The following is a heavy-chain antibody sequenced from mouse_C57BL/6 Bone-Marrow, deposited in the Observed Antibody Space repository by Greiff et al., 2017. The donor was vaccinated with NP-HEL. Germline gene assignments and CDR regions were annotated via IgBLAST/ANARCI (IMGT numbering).Heavy chain of an antibody. J-gene: IGHJ3*01. CDR2: ISSGSSTI. Sequence: EVKLMESGGGLVKPGGSLKLSCAASGFTFSDYGMHWVRQAPEKGLEWVGYISSGSSTIYYADTVKGRFTISRDNAKNTLFLQMTSLGSEDTAMYYCARGLGRAWFAYWGQGTLVTVSA. D-gene: IGHD4-1*01. CDR1: GFTFSDYG. CDR3: ARGLGRAWFAY. V-gene: IGHV5-17*01.